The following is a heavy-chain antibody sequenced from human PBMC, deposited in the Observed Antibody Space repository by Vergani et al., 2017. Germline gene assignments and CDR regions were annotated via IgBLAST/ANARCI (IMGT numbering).Heavy chain of an antibody. V-gene: IGHV1-46*03. CDR1: GYTFTNYY. D-gene: IGHD6-25*01. Sequence: QVQLVQSGAEVKKPGASVRVSCKTSGYTFTNYYIHWVRQAPGQGLEWMGIINPSGGSTTYAQQFQGRLTMTRDTSTSTVYMDLSNLRSEDTAVYYCAGPRGDILPPDSRRLDDWGQGTLVTVSS. CDR3: AGPRGDILPPDSRRLDD. J-gene: IGHJ4*02. CDR2: INPSGGST.